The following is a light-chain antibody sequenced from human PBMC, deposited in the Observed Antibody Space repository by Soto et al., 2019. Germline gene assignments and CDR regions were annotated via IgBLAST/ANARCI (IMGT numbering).Light chain of an antibody. CDR1: SSNIGAGYD. V-gene: IGLV1-40*01. Sequence: QSVLTQPPSVSGAPGQRVIISCTGSSSNIGAGYDVHWYQHLPGTTPKLMIYEGSKRPSGVSNRFSGSKSGNTASLTISGLQAEDEADYYCCSYAGSSTWVFGGGTKLTVL. J-gene: IGLJ3*02. CDR2: EGS. CDR3: CSYAGSSTWV.